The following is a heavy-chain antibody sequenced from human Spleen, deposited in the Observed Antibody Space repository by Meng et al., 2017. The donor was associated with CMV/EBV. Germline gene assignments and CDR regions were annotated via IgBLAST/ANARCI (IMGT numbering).Heavy chain of an antibody. CDR2: ISALNGNT. CDR1: GYTFTSYG. V-gene: IGHV1-18*01. Sequence: ASVKVSCKASGYTFTSYGVSWVRQAPGQGLEWMGWISALNGNTKYIQRLQGRVTMTTDMSTNTASMELRSLRSDDTAVYYCARSSPSITVFGVVTLLDYGMDVWGQGTTVTVSS. J-gene: IGHJ6*02. CDR3: ARSSPSITVFGVVTLLDYGMDV. D-gene: IGHD3-3*01.